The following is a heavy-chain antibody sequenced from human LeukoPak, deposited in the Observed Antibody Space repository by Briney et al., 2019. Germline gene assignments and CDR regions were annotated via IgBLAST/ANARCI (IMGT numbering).Heavy chain of an antibody. J-gene: IGHJ6*03. D-gene: IGHD4-11*01. V-gene: IGHV4-61*01. CDR2: IYYSGST. CDR1: GYSISSGYY. CDR3: ARETVPRLTVTPYYYYYMDV. Sequence: SETLSLTCAVSGYSISSGYYWGWIRQPPGKGLEWIGYIYYSGSTNYNPSLKSRVTISVDTSKNQFSLKLSSVTAADTAVYYCARETVPRLTVTPYYYYYMDVWGKGTTVTVSS.